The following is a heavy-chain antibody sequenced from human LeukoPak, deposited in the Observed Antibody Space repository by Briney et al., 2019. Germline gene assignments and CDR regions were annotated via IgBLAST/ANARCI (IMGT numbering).Heavy chain of an antibody. J-gene: IGHJ3*02. D-gene: IGHD3-22*01. V-gene: IGHV4-31*01. CDR3: AKLNDSSGLDAFDI. CDR1: GGSISSGGYY. CDR2: IYYSGSN. Sequence: SSEPLSLTCTVSGGSISSGGYYWRWIRQHPGKGLEWIGYIYYSGSNYYNPSLKSQITISVDTSKIQFSLKLSSVTASCTAVYYCAKLNDSSGLDAFDIWGQGTMVTVSS.